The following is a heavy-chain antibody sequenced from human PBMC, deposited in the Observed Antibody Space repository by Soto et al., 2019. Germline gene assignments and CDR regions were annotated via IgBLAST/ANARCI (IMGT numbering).Heavy chain of an antibody. CDR1: GDTFSSFD. J-gene: IGHJ4*02. CDR2: MNPNTGNT. D-gene: IGHD3-22*01. Sequence: QVQLVQSGAEVGKPGASVKVSCKASGDTFSSFDVNWVRLAPGQGLEWMGWMNPNTGNTGYAQKFQGRVTMTRNTSITTAYMELSSLRSEDTAVYYCARGLSGYYAFIYWGQGTLVTVSS. V-gene: IGHV1-8*01. CDR3: ARGLSGYYAFIY.